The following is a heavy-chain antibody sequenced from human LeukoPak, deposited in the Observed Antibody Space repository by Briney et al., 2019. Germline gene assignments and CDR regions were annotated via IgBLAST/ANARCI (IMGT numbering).Heavy chain of an antibody. Sequence: GGSLRLSCAASGFTFSSYSMNWVRQAPGRGLEWVSSISSSSSYIYYADSVKGLFTISRDNAKNSLYLQMNSLRAEDTAVYYCARDTPNGDYVDAFDIWGQGTMVTVSS. J-gene: IGHJ3*02. CDR2: ISSSSSYI. CDR3: ARDTPNGDYVDAFDI. CDR1: GFTFSSYS. D-gene: IGHD4-17*01. V-gene: IGHV3-21*01.